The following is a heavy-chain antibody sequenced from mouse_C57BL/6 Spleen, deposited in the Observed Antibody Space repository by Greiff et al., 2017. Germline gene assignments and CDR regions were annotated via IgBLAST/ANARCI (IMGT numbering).Heavy chain of an antibody. CDR2: IDPSDSYT. CDR3: ARHCGRSGWYFDV. D-gene: IGHD1-1*01. CDR1: GYTFTSYW. Sequence: QVQLQQPGAELVKPGASVKLSCKASGYTFTSYWMQWVKQRPGQGLEWIGEIDPSDSYTNYNQKFKGKATLTVDTSSSTAYMQLSSLTSEDSAVYYCARHCGRSGWYFDVWGTGTTVTVSS. J-gene: IGHJ1*03. V-gene: IGHV1-50*01.